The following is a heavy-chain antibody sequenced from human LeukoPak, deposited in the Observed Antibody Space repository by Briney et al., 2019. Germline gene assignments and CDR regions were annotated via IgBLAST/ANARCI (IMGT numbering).Heavy chain of an antibody. CDR2: NYYSGST. CDR1: GGSISSYY. J-gene: IGHJ6*02. V-gene: IGHV4-59*01. Sequence: PSETLSLTCTVSGGSISSYYWSWIRQPPGKGLEWIGYNYYSGSTNYNPSLKSRVTISVDTSKNQFSLKLSSVTAADTAVYYCAXXXXXXXXXGYHYGMDVWGQGTTVTVSS. CDR3: AXXXXXXXXXGYHYGMDV.